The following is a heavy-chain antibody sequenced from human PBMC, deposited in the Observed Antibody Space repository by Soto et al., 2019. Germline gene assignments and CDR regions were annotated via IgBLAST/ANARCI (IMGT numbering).Heavy chain of an antibody. Sequence: QVQLQESGPGLVKPSQTLSITCTVSGGYISSGGYYWSWIRQHPGKGLEWMGYMYNSVSTYYNPSLKSRVTISVDKSKNQSSLKLSSVTAADTSVYYCSRDPECWGQGNLVTVSS. CDR3: SRDPEC. CDR2: MYNSVST. J-gene: IGHJ4*02. V-gene: IGHV4-31*03. CDR1: GGYISSGGYY.